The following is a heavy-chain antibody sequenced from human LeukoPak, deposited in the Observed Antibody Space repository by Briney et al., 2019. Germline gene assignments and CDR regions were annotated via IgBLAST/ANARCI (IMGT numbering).Heavy chain of an antibody. D-gene: IGHD2-2*01. V-gene: IGHV1-69*05. CDR2: IIPISGTA. Sequence: SVKVSCKASGGTFSSHANAWVRQAPGQGPEWMGGIIPISGTANYAQKFQGRVTITTDESTSTAYMELSSLTSDDTAVYYCARGLQYQLLKALGYYYMDVWGEGTTVTVSS. CDR1: GGTFSSHA. J-gene: IGHJ6*03. CDR3: ARGLQYQLLKALGYYYMDV.